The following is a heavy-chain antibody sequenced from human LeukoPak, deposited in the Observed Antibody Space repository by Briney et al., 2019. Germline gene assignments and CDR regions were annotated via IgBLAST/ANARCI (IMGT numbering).Heavy chain of an antibody. CDR2: INPNSGGT. CDR1: GYTFTGYY. D-gene: IGHD1-26*01. Sequence: ASVKVSCKASGYTFTGYYMHWVRQAPGQGLEWMGRINPNSGGTNYAQKFQGRVTITRDTSASTAYMELSSLRSEDTAVYYCARDGFRGSYFWFDPWGQGALVTVSS. V-gene: IGHV1-2*06. J-gene: IGHJ5*02. CDR3: ARDGFRGSYFWFDP.